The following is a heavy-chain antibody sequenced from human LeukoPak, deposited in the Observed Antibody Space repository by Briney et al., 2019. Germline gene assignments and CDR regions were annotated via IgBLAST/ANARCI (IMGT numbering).Heavy chain of an antibody. CDR1: GYMFTTSF. V-gene: IGHV1-46*01. J-gene: IGHJ4*02. CDR2: IIPSGTST. D-gene: IGHD4/OR15-4a*01. Sequence: ASVKVSCKASGYMFTTSFMHWVRQAPGQGLEWMGVIIPSGTSTDYAQKFQGRVTMTRDTSTNTVYMELSSLRSEDTAVYYCASPHGASYYYFDYWGQGTLVTVSS. CDR3: ASPHGASYYYFDY.